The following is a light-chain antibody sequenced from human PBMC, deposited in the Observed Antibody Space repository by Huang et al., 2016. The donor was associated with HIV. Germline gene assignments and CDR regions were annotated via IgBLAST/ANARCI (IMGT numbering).Light chain of an antibody. CDR2: GAS. CDR1: QNITNNY. Sequence: DIVLTQSPGTLSLSPGARAALSCRASQNITNNYLAWYQQSSGQAPRLLIYGASSRAMGIPDRFSGSGAGTDFTLIINRLEPQDSAVYYCQQYLSSPLTFGGGTNVEIK. J-gene: IGKJ4*01. CDR3: QQYLSSPLT. V-gene: IGKV3-20*01.